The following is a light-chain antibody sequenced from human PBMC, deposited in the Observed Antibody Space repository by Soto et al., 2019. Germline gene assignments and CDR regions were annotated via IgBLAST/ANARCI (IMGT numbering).Light chain of an antibody. Sequence: DIEMTQSPSSLSASVGDRVTITCRASQSIGGYLNWYQHKLGKAPNLLIYAASNLHSGAPSRFSGSGSGTHFTLTISSLEPEDFATYSCQQSFSTPWTFGQGTKVDIK. V-gene: IGKV1-39*01. CDR3: QQSFSTPWT. CDR1: QSIGGY. CDR2: AAS. J-gene: IGKJ1*01.